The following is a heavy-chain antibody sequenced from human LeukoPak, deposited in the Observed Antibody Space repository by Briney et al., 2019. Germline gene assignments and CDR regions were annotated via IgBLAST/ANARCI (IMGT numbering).Heavy chain of an antibody. CDR3: ATATLSRRVGSCYLDY. D-gene: IGHD2-15*01. CDR1: GFTFSSYW. CDR2: INSDGSGT. Sequence: GGSLRLSCAASGFTFSSYWMHWVRQAPGKGLVWVSRINSDGSGTNYADSVKGRFTISRDNAKNTLYLQMNSLRAENTAVYYCATATLSRRVGSCYLDYWGQGTLVTVSS. J-gene: IGHJ4*02. V-gene: IGHV3-74*01.